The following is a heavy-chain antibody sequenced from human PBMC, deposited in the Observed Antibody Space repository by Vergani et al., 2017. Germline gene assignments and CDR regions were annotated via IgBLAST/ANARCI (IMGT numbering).Heavy chain of an antibody. J-gene: IGHJ4*02. CDR2: IYYSGST. V-gene: IGHV4-30-4*08. CDR3: ARVAGGSGGYYLG. CDR1: GDSSNNDDYY. D-gene: IGHD3-22*01. Sequence: QLQLQQSGPGLVQPSQTLSLTCIVSGDSSNNDDYYWGWIRQPPGKGLEWIGYIYYSGSTYQNPSLESRLTMSLDTSRTQFSLNLISVTAGDTAVYYCARVAGGSGGYYLGWGQGTPVTVSS.